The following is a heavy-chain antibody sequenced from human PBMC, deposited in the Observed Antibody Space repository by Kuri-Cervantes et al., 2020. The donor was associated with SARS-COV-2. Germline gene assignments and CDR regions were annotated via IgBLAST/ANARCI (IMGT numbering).Heavy chain of an antibody. CDR1: GFTFSSYS. J-gene: IGHJ5*02. CDR2: ISSSSSYI. CDR3: AREPKLGLPPA. V-gene: IGHV3-21*01. D-gene: IGHD1-7*01. Sequence: GESLKISCAASGFTFSSYSMNWVRQAPGKGLEWVSSISSSSSYIYYADSVKGRFTISRDNAKNSLYLQMNSLRAEDTAVYYCAREPKLGLPPAWGQGTLVTVSS.